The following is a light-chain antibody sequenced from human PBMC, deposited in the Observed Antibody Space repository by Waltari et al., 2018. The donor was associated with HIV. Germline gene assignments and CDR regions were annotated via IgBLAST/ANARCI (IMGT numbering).Light chain of an antibody. CDR1: QSVSSY. CDR2: DAS. J-gene: IGKJ4*01. V-gene: IGKV3-11*01. Sequence: EIVLTQSPATLSLSPGERATLSCSDSQSVSSYLAWYQPKPAQAPRLFIYDASNRATGTPSRFSGSGSVTDFTLSISNLEPEEFAVYYCQQRSNWPLTFGGGTKVEIK. CDR3: QQRSNWPLT.